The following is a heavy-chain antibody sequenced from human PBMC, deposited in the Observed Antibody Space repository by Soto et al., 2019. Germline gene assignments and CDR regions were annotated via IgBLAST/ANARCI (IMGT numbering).Heavy chain of an antibody. CDR2: IYSLGSS. V-gene: IGHV4-39*01. J-gene: IGHJ5*01. CDR1: GDSIISCDSY. D-gene: IGHD4-4*01. CDR3: ARHALTPSKNNWCDS. Sequence: SETLSLTCTDSGDSIISCDSYWGRARPPPGMGLDWLGSIYSLGSSSYNPSLMSRVSMSVDTSKNQFCLRLRSVSDADTALHLCARHALTPSKNNWCDSWGQG.